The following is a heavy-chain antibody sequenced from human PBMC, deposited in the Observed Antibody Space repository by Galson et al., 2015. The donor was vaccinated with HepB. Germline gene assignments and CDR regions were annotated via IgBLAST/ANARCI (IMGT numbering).Heavy chain of an antibody. CDR2: ISSHGDST. D-gene: IGHD5-12*01. CDR3: VKCQQGYSGYDYLDY. Sequence: SLRLSCAASGFTFRSYAMHWVRQAAGKGLDFVSAISSHGDSTYYADSVKGRFTISRDNSKNTLYLQMSSLRAEDTALYYCVKCQQGYSGYDYLDYWGQGTLVTVSS. V-gene: IGHV3-64D*06. CDR1: GFTFRSYA. J-gene: IGHJ4*02.